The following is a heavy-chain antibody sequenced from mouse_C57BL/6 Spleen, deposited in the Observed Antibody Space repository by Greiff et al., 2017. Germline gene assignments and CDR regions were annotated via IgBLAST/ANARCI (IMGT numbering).Heavy chain of an antibody. Sequence: QVQLKQSGAELVKPGASVKLSCKASGYTFTEYTIHWVKQRSGQGLEWIGWFYPGSGSIKYNEKFKDKATLTADKSSSTVYMELSRLTSEDSAVYSCARHERDYGYDEGAYYFDYWGQGTTLTVSS. J-gene: IGHJ2*01. D-gene: IGHD2-2*01. V-gene: IGHV1-62-2*01. CDR3: ARHERDYGYDEGAYYFDY. CDR1: GYTFTEYT. CDR2: FYPGSGSI.